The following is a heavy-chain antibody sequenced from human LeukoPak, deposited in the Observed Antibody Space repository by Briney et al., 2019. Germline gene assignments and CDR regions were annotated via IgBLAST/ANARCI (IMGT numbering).Heavy chain of an antibody. J-gene: IGHJ4*02. Sequence: PGGSLRLSCAASGFAFSSFEMNWVRQAPGKGLEWVSYISRSGGSIYYADSVKGRFTISRDNAKSSLYLQMNSLRAEDTAVYYCARLRGRGYDFDFWGQGTLVTVSS. CDR2: ISRSGGSI. D-gene: IGHD3-16*01. CDR1: GFAFSSFE. V-gene: IGHV3-48*03. CDR3: ARLRGRGYDFDF.